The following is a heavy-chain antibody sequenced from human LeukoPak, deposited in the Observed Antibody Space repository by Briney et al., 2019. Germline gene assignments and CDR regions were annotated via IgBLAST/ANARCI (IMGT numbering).Heavy chain of an antibody. V-gene: IGHV4-59*01. CDR1: GGAISSYY. D-gene: IGHD6-13*01. J-gene: IGHJ2*01. CDR3: ARVYYSNSYDYWYFDL. CDR2: IYYSGST. Sequence: KPSETLSLTCTVSGGAISSYYWSWIRQPPGEGLEWIAYIYYSGSTNYNPSLKSRVTISVDTSKNQVSLKMSSVTAADTAVYYCARVYYSNSYDYWYFDLWGRGTLVTVSS.